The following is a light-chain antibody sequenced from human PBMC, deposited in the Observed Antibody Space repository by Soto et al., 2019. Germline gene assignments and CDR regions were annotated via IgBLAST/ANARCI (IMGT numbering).Light chain of an antibody. CDR2: LNSDGSH. CDR1: SGHSSYA. Sequence: QLVLTQSPSASASLGASVKLTCTLSSGHSSYAIAWHQQQPEKGPRYLMKLNSDGSHSKGDGIPDRFSGSSSGAERYLTISRLQAEDEGDYYRQTWGTGIQVVFGGGAKLTVL. CDR3: QTWGTGIQVV. J-gene: IGLJ2*01. V-gene: IGLV4-69*01.